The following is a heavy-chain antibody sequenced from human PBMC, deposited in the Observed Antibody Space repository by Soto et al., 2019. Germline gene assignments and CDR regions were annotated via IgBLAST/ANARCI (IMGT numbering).Heavy chain of an antibody. D-gene: IGHD3-3*01. J-gene: IGHJ4*02. CDR2: TNHSAST. Sequence: QVHLQQWGAGLLKPSETLSLTCAVYGVSFTGYYWSWIRQPPGKGLEWIGETNHSASTNYHPSVKSRVTISVDKSKKQFSLKLSYVTAADTAVYYCATSYHNCWSGYYLAYFDYWGQGTLVTVSS. CDR1: GVSFTGYY. V-gene: IGHV4-34*01. CDR3: ATSYHNCWSGYYLAYFDY.